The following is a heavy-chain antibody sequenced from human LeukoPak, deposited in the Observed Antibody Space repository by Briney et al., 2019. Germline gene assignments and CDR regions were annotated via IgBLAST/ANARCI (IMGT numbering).Heavy chain of an antibody. D-gene: IGHD2-15*01. J-gene: IGHJ4*02. V-gene: IGHV3-7*01. CDR2: INPAGSET. CDR3: ARFGYVAAVDV. Sequence: GEALRLPCAASGFSFSDYWMTWARQAPGTGLEWVANINPAGSETYYVDPVKGRFSISRDNAKNLVYLQMNSLRAEDTAVYHCARFGYVAAVDVWGQGTPVTVSS. CDR1: GFSFSDYW.